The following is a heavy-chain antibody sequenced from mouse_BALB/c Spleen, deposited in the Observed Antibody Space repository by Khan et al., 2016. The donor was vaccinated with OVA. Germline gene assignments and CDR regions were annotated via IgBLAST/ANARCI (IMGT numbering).Heavy chain of an antibody. Sequence: EVELVESGGDLVKPGGSLKLSCAASGFTFSPYSMSWVRQTPDKRLEWVATISSDGDYTYYPDSVKGRFNISRDNAKNTLYLQMSTLKSEDTAMYYCATRLTGSFAYWGQGTLVTVSA. CDR1: GFTFSPYS. D-gene: IGHD4-1*01. CDR3: ATRLTGSFAY. J-gene: IGHJ3*01. V-gene: IGHV5-6*01. CDR2: ISSDGDYT.